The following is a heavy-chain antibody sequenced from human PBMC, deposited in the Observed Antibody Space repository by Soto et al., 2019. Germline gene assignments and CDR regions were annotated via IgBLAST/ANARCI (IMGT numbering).Heavy chain of an antibody. Sequence: GGSLRLSCAASGFTFNNAWMTWVRQVPGKGLEWVGRIKTKTDGETTDYPAPVKGRFTISRDDSKDTVYLQMNSLKTEDTVVYYCTVHMTTVNILDYWGQGTLVTVSS. CDR1: GFTFNNAW. V-gene: IGHV3-15*01. CDR3: TVHMTTVNILDY. J-gene: IGHJ4*02. D-gene: IGHD4-17*01. CDR2: IKTKTDGETT.